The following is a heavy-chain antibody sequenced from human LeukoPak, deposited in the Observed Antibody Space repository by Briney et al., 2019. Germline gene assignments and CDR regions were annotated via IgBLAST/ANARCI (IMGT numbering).Heavy chain of an antibody. CDR1: GGSISSYY. CDR3: ARLIDGSGSSSWFDP. V-gene: IGHV4-59*08. CDR2: IYYSGST. Sequence: SETLSLTCTVSGGSISSYYWSWIRQPPGKGLEWIGYIYYSGSTNYNPSLKSRVTISVDTSKNQFSLKLSSVTAADTAVYYCARLIDGSGSSSWFDPWGQGTLVTVSS. D-gene: IGHD3-10*01. J-gene: IGHJ5*02.